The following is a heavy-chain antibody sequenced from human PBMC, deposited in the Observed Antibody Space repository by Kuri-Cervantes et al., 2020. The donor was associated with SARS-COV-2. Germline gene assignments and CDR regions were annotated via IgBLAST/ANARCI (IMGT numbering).Heavy chain of an antibody. D-gene: IGHD1-26*01. CDR2: ISSSSSTI. V-gene: IGHV3-48*04. CDR3: ARVYSGSYYNWFDP. CDR1: GFTFSSYS. J-gene: IGHJ5*02. Sequence: ETLSLTCAASGFTFSSYSMNWVRQAPGKGLEWVSYISSSSSTIYYADSVKGRFTISRDNAKNSLYLQMNSLRAEDTAVYYCARVYSGSYYNWFDPWGQGTLVTVSS.